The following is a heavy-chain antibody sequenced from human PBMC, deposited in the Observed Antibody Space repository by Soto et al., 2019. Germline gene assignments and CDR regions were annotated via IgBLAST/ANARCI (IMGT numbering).Heavy chain of an antibody. CDR1: GITFTHYP. CDR3: AKGHYYDNFGNWVAYQAF. Sequence: EGALRLSSAASGITFTHYPLHWVRQAPGKGLEWVSSISGGGTGTYSADAVKGRFTISSDKSRNTVYLQMSSLRAEDTAVYYCAKGHYYDNFGNWVAYQAF. CDR2: ISGGGTGT. D-gene: IGHD3-22*01. J-gene: IGHJ3*01. V-gene: IGHV3-23*01.